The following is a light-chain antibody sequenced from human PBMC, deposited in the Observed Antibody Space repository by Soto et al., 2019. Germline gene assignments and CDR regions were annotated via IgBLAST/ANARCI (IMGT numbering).Light chain of an antibody. V-gene: IGLV1-51*01. J-gene: IGLJ1*01. Sequence: QSALTQPPSVSAAPGQKVTISCSGSSSNIGGNSVSWYQQLPGTAPKLLIYDDNKRPSGIPDRFSGSKSGTSATLGISGLRSEDEADYYCAAWDDRLSGYIFGNGTKVTV. CDR3: AAWDDRLSGYI. CDR2: DDN. CDR1: SSNIGGNS.